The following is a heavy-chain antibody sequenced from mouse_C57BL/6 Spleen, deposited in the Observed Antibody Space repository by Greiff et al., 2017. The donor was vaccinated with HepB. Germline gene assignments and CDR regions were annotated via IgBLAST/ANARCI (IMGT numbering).Heavy chain of an antibody. CDR2: IYPRSGNT. CDR1: GYTFTSYG. V-gene: IGHV1-81*01. Sequence: VQLVESGAELARPGASVKLSCKASGYTFTSYGISWVKQRTGQGLEWIGEIYPRSGNTYYNEKFKGKATLTADKSSSTAYMELRSLTSEDSAVYFCARSVTTVVDPDYAMDYWGQGTSVTVSS. CDR3: ARSVTTVVDPDYAMDY. D-gene: IGHD1-1*01. J-gene: IGHJ4*01.